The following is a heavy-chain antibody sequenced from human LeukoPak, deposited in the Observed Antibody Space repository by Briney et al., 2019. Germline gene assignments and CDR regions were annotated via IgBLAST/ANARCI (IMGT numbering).Heavy chain of an antibody. CDR3: ARVVPGTGFFY. V-gene: IGHV3-21*01. CDR2: ISSSSSHT. D-gene: IGHD2-8*02. CDR1: GFTFSSYT. J-gene: IGHJ4*02. Sequence: GGSLRHSCAASGFTFSSYTMNWVRQAPGKGLEWVSSISSSSSHTYYADSVKGRFTISRDNAKNSLYLQMNSLRAEYTAVYYCARVVPGTGFFYWGQGTLVTVSS.